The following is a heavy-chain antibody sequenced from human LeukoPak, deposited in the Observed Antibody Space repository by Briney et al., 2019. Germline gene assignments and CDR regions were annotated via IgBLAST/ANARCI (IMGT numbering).Heavy chain of an antibody. Sequence: GGSLRLSCAASGFTFSSYEMNWVRQAPGKGLEWVSYISSSGSTIYYADSVKGRFTISRDNAKNSLCLQMNSLRAEDTAVYYCARDLFGFDYWGQGTLVTVSS. J-gene: IGHJ4*02. V-gene: IGHV3-48*03. CDR1: GFTFSSYE. CDR2: ISSSGSTI. D-gene: IGHD3-16*01. CDR3: ARDLFGFDY.